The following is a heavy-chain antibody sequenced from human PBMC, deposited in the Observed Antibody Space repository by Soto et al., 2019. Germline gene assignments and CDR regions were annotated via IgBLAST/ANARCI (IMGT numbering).Heavy chain of an antibody. CDR1: GASIRSYY. CDR3: AGALCGGDCYIDP. V-gene: IGHV4-59*01. D-gene: IGHD2-21*02. Sequence: SETLSLTCTVSGASIRSYYWSWIRQPPGKGLEWIGYISYSGNTDYKPSFKSRASISVDTSKNQLYLRLNSVTAADTAVYYRAGALCGGDCYIDPWGQGTLVTVSS. J-gene: IGHJ5*02. CDR2: ISYSGNT.